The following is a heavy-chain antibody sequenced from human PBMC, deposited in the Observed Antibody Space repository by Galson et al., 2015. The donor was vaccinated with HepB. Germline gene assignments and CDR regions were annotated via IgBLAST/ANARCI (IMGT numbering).Heavy chain of an antibody. CDR3: ASYGGNPPQV. D-gene: IGHD4-23*01. CDR1: GFTFSSYG. J-gene: IGHJ4*02. Sequence: SLRLSCAASGFTFSSYGMHWVRQVPGKGLVWVSRINSDGSSTTYADSVKGRFTISRNNAKNTLYLQMNSLRAEDTAVYYCASYGGNPPQVWGQGTLVTVSS. V-gene: IGHV3-74*01. CDR2: INSDGSST.